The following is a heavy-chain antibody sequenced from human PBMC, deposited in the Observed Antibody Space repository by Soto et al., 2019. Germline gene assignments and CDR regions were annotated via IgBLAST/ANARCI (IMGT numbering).Heavy chain of an antibody. V-gene: IGHV4-39*01. CDR2: IYYSGST. J-gene: IGHJ6*02. D-gene: IGHD5-12*01. CDR3: ARRQIVAIYGMDV. CDR1: GGSISSSSYY. Sequence: SETLSLTCTVSGGSISSSSYYWGWIRQPPGKGLEWIGSIYYSGSTYYNPSLKSRVTISVDTSKNQFSLKLSSVTAADTAVYYCARRQIVAIYGMDVWGQGTTVTVSS.